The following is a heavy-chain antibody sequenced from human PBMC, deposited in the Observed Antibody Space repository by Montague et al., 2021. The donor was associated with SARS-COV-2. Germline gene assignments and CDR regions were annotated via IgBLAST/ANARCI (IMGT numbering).Heavy chain of an antibody. V-gene: IGHV4-39*01. D-gene: IGHD2-2*01. CDR1: GGSISSSSYY. CDR3: AAQSSGGYCSSSSCYVWFDP. CDR2: IHHSGST. Sequence: SETLSLTCTVSGGSISSSSYYWGWIRQPPGKGLEWIGSIHHSGSTYYNPSLKSRVTISVDTSKRHFSLKLSSVTAADTAAYFCAAQSSGGYCSSSSCYVWFDPWGQGTLVTVSS. J-gene: IGHJ5*02.